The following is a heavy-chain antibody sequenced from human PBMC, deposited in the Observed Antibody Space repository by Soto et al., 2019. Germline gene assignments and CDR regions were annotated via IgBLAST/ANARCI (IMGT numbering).Heavy chain of an antibody. Sequence: GGSLRLSCAASGFTFSSYSMNWVRQAPGKGLEWVSYISSSSSTIYYADSVKGRFTISRDNAKNSLYLQMNSLRDEDTAVYYCARGGITMIVGYYGMDVWGQGTTVTVSS. V-gene: IGHV3-48*02. CDR2: ISSSSSTI. J-gene: IGHJ6*02. D-gene: IGHD3-22*01. CDR3: ARGGITMIVGYYGMDV. CDR1: GFTFSSYS.